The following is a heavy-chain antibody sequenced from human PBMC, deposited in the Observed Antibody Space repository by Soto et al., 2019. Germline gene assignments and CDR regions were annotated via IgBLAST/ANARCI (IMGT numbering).Heavy chain of an antibody. CDR1: GVSVSDYSYQ. D-gene: IGHD7-27*01. CDR3: ARDYWGSLDY. J-gene: IGHJ4*02. Sequence: SETLSLTCTVSGVSVSDYSYQWSWIRLPPGKGLEWIGYISHHGFNNYNPSLKSRVTISVSTSNNQFSLNLRSVTAADTAIYYCARDYWGSLDYWGQGTPVTVSS. CDR2: ISHHGFN. V-gene: IGHV4-61*01.